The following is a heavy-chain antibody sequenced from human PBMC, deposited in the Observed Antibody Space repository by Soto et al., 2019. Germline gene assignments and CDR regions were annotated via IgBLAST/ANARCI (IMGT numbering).Heavy chain of an antibody. V-gene: IGHV1-2*02. D-gene: IGHD3-9*01. Sequence: ASVKVSCKASGYIFTDYDMNWVRQAPGQGPEWMGWINPNSGATNYAQKFQGRVTITTDTSIATAYMELSGLRSDDTAVYYCARPYFGSNSCHNWFDTWGQGTLVTVSS. CDR2: INPNSGAT. J-gene: IGHJ5*02. CDR3: ARPYFGSNSCHNWFDT. CDR1: GYIFTDYD.